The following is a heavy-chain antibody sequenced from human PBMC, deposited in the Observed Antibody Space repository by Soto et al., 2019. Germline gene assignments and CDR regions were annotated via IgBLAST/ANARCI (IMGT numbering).Heavy chain of an antibody. CDR3: ARAPMIVVVPDY. V-gene: IGHV4-34*01. CDR2: INHSGST. D-gene: IGHD3-22*01. J-gene: IGHJ4*02. Sequence: SETLSLTCAVYGGSISSYYCCWVRLRPGKGREWIGEINHSGSTNYNPSLKSRVTISVDTSKNQFSLKLSSVTAADTAVYYCARAPMIVVVPDYWGQGTLVTVS. CDR1: GGSISSYY.